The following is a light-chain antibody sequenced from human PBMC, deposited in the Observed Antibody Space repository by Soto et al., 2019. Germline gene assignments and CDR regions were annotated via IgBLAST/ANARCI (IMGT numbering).Light chain of an antibody. J-gene: IGKJ1*01. CDR1: QSVSSN. Sequence: EIVLTQSPGTLSLSPGERATLYCRASQSVSSNLAWYQQKPGQAPRLLIYGASSRATGIPDRFSGSGSGTDFTLTISRLEPEDFAVYYCQQYGRSPWTFGQGTKVDIK. CDR2: GAS. CDR3: QQYGRSPWT. V-gene: IGKV3-20*01.